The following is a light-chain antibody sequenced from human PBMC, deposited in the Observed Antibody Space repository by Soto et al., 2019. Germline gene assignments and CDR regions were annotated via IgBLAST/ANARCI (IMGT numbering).Light chain of an antibody. CDR3: SSYAGSNNFVV. Sequence: QSALTLPPSASGSPGQSVTISCTGTSSDIGGYNYVSWYQQHPGTAPKLMIYEVSQRPSGVPDRFSGSKSGNTASLTVSGLQAEDEADYYCSSYAGSNNFVVFGGGTKLTVL. V-gene: IGLV2-8*01. J-gene: IGLJ2*01. CDR1: SSDIGGYNY. CDR2: EVS.